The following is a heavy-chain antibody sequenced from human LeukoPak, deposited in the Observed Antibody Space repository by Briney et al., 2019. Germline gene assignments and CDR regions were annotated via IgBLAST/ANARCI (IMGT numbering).Heavy chain of an antibody. CDR3: AREDY. CDR2: INHSGST. CDR1: GGSFSGYY. V-gene: IGHV4-34*01. J-gene: IGHJ4*02. Sequence: SETLSLTCAVYGGSFSGYYWIWIRQPPGKGLEWIGEINHSGSTNYNPSLKSRVTISVDTSKNQFSLKLSSVTAADTAVYYCAREDYWGQGTLVTVSS.